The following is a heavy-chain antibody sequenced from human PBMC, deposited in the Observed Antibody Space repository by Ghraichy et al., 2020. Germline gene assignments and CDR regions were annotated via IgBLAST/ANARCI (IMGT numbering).Heavy chain of an antibody. CDR1: GGSFSGYY. CDR3: ARASTIDWLLPNWFDP. D-gene: IGHD3-9*01. V-gene: IGHV4-34*01. J-gene: IGHJ5*02. CDR2: INHSGST. Sequence: SETLSLTCAVYGGSFSGYYWSWIRQPPGKGLEWIGEINHSGSTNYNPSLKSRVTISVDTSKNQFSLKLSSVTAADTAVYYCARASTIDWLLPNWFDPWGQGPLVTVSS.